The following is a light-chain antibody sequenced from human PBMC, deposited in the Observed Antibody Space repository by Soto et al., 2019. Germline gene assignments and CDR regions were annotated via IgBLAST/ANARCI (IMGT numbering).Light chain of an antibody. Sequence: EIQMTQSPATLSGSVGDRVTLTCRASQTISSWFAWYQQKPGKAPKLLIYKASTLKSGVPSRLSGSGSGTEFTLTISSLQPDDFATYYCQQYNSYSAFGQGTKVDIK. CDR3: QQYNSYSA. CDR2: KAS. V-gene: IGKV1-5*03. CDR1: QTISSW. J-gene: IGKJ1*01.